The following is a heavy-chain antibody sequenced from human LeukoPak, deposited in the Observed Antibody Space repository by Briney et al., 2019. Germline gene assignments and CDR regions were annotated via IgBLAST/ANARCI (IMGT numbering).Heavy chain of an antibody. Sequence: GGSLRLSCAASGFTFSGYAMSWVRQAPGKGLEWVSAISGSGGSTYYADSVKGRFTISRDNSKNTLYLQMNSLRAEDTAVYYCAKDLAACGGDCYDAFDIWGQGTMVTVSS. CDR2: ISGSGGST. CDR3: AKDLAACGGDCYDAFDI. D-gene: IGHD2-21*01. CDR1: GFTFSGYA. V-gene: IGHV3-23*01. J-gene: IGHJ3*02.